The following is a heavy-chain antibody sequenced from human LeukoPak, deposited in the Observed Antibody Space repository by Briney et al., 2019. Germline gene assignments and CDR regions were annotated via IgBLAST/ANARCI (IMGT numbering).Heavy chain of an antibody. CDR3: ARGEYQLLSAYYYYYYMDV. V-gene: IGHV4-4*07. Sequence: SESLSLTCTVSGGSISSYYWSWIRQPAGKGVDWIGRIYTSGSTNYNPSLKSRVTMSVDTSKNQFSLKLSSVTPADTAVYYCARGEYQLLSAYYYYYYMDVWGKGTTVTVSS. D-gene: IGHD2-2*01. J-gene: IGHJ6*03. CDR2: IYTSGST. CDR1: GGSISSYY.